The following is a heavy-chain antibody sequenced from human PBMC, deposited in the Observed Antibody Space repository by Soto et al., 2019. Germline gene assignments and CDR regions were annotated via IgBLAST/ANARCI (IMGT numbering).Heavy chain of an antibody. J-gene: IGHJ6*02. CDR1: GYIFNIYW. V-gene: IGHV5-51*01. D-gene: IGHD3-3*01. CDR3: ARLGFTSDFLSGYYNVHHNYGIDV. Sequence: PGESLKISCKGSGYIFNIYWIGWVRQMPGKGLEWGGVSYPGDSGTRYSPSFQGQVSISADKSIKSVYLQWGSLKASDTATHYCARLGFTSDFLSGYYNVHHNYGIDVWGRGTTVTVS. CDR2: SYPGDSGT.